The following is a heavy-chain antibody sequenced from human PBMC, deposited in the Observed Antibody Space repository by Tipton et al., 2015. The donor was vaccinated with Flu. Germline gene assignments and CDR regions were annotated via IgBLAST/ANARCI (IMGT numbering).Heavy chain of an antibody. D-gene: IGHD3-9*01. V-gene: IGHV4-34*01. CDR3: ARQSLTGKSDAFDI. CDR2: INHSGST. Sequence: TLSLTCAVYGGSFSGYYWSWIRQPPGKGLEWIGEINHSGSTNYNPSLKSRVTISVDTSKNQFSLKLSSVTAADTAVYYCARQSLTGKSDAFDIWGQGTMVTVSS. CDR1: GGSFSGYY. J-gene: IGHJ3*02.